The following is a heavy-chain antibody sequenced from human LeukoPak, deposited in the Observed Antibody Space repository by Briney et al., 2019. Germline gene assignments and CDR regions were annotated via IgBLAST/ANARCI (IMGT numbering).Heavy chain of an antibody. CDR1: GFTFNNFA. CDR3: ALTKAATATFEEYLDT. CDR2: IGASGASP. D-gene: IGHD2-21*02. J-gene: IGHJ4*02. Sequence: GGSLRLSCAASGFTFNNFAMSWVRQAPGRGLEWITSIGASGASPFYADSVKGRFTISRDISKNTLYLQMNSLRVDDMGLYYCALTKAATATFEEYLDTWGQGTLVTVSS. V-gene: IGHV3-23*01.